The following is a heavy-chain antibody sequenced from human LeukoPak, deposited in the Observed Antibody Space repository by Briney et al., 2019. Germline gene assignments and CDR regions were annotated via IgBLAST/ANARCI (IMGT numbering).Heavy chain of an antibody. Sequence: SETLSLTCTVSGGSISGYYWSWIRQPPGKGLEWIGEINHSGSTNYNPSLKSRVTISVDTSKNQFSLKLSSVTAADTAVYYCARRTLQLRNWFDPWGQGTLVTVSS. J-gene: IGHJ5*02. CDR1: GGSISGYY. D-gene: IGHD6-6*01. CDR3: ARRTLQLRNWFDP. V-gene: IGHV4-34*01. CDR2: INHSGST.